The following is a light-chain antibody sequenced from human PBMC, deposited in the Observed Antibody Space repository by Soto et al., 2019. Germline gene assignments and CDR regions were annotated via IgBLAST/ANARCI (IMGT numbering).Light chain of an antibody. V-gene: IGLV2-23*03. CDR2: EGS. J-gene: IGLJ2*01. Sequence: QSALTQPASVSGSPGQSITISCTGTSSDVGSHNLVSWYQQHPGKAPKLVIFEGSKRPSGVSNRFSGSKSGNTASLTISGLQAEDEADYYCCSYAGSSTFDVVFGGGTKLTVL. CDR1: SSDVGSHNL. CDR3: CSYAGSSTFDVV.